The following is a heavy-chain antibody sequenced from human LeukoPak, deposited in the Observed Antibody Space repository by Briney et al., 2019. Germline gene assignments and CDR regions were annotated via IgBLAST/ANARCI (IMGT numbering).Heavy chain of an antibody. D-gene: IGHD3-22*01. V-gene: IGHV3-30*18. CDR2: ISYDGSNK. J-gene: IGHJ4*02. CDR1: GFTFSSYW. CDR3: AKDGYSSGYSFDY. Sequence: PGGSLRLSCEASGFTFSSYWMSWVRQAPGKGLEWVAVISYDGSNKYYADSVKGRFTISRDNSKNTLYLQMNSLRAEDTAVYYCAKDGYSSGYSFDYWGQGTLVTVSS.